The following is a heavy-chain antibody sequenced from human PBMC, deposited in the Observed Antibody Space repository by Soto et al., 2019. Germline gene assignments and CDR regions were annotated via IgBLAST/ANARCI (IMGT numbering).Heavy chain of an antibody. D-gene: IGHD5-12*01. Sequence: EVQLLESGGGLVQPGGSLRLSCAASGFTFSSYAMSWVRQAPGKGLEWVSVISGSGGTTYYADSVKGRFTISRDNSKNTLYLQMNSLRADDTAVYSCAKDLGGRWLQLDFWGQGTLFTVSS. V-gene: IGHV3-23*01. J-gene: IGHJ4*02. CDR3: AKDLGGRWLQLDF. CDR2: ISGSGGTT. CDR1: GFTFSSYA.